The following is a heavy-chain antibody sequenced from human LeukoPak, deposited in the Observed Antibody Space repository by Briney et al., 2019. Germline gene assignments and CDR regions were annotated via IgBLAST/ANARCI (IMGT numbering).Heavy chain of an antibody. CDR3: ARIDIVVEPAVMWGWFDP. V-gene: IGHV1-8*01. J-gene: IGHJ5*02. CDR1: GYTFTNYN. CDR2: MNPNSGNT. D-gene: IGHD2-2*01. Sequence: ASVKVSCKASGYTFTNYNIDWVRQATGQGPEWMGWMNPNSGNTGYAQKFQGRVTMTRDTSISTAYMELSSLRSEDTAVYYCARIDIVVEPAVMWGWFDPWGQGTLVTVSS.